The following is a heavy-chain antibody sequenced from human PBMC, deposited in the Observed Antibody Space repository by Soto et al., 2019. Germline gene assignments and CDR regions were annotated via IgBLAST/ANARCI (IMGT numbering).Heavy chain of an antibody. CDR2: IYYSGST. D-gene: IGHD6-19*01. J-gene: IGHJ4*02. V-gene: IGHV4-59*01. Sequence: SETLSLTCTVSGGSISSYYWSWIRQPPGKGLEWIGYIYYSGSTNYNPSLKSRVTISVDTSKNQFSLKLSSVTAADTAVYYCARDNTAVAGTYYFDYWGQGTLVPVSS. CDR3: ARDNTAVAGTYYFDY. CDR1: GGSISSYY.